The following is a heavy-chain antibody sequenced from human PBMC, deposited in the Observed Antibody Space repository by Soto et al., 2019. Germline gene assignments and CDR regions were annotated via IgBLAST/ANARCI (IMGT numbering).Heavy chain of an antibody. Sequence: QVQLVQSGAEVKKPGASVKVSCKASGYTFTSYGISWVRQAPGQGREWMGWISAYNGNTNYAQKLQGRVTMTTDTSTITAYMELRSLRSDDTAVYYCARDILPYSSSPASDYWGQGTLVTVSS. J-gene: IGHJ4*02. V-gene: IGHV1-18*04. CDR2: ISAYNGNT. D-gene: IGHD6-13*01. CDR1: GYTFTSYG. CDR3: ARDILPYSSSPASDY.